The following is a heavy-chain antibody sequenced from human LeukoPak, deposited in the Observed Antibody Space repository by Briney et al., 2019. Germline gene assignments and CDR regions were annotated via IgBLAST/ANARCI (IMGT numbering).Heavy chain of an antibody. CDR2: TYYRSKWHK. J-gene: IGHJ4*02. CDR1: GDSVSSNSEA. CDR3: ARSLRD. Sequence: WQTLSLTCAISGDSVSSNSEAWDWIRQSPSRGLEWLGRTYYRSKWHKDYALSVKSRISINPDTSKNQFSLQLNSVTPDDTAVYYCARSLRDWGQGTLVTVSS. V-gene: IGHV6-1*01.